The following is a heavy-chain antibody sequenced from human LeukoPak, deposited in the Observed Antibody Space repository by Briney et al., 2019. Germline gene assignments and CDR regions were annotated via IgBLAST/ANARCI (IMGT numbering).Heavy chain of an antibody. CDR2: IYYSGST. V-gene: IGHV4-59*01. J-gene: IGHJ4*02. D-gene: IGHD3-3*01. CDR1: GGSISSYY. CDR3: ARGDVGYYDFWSGYPRAFDY. Sequence: SETPSLTCTVSGGSISSYYWSWIRQPPGKGLEWIGYIYYSGSTNYNPSLKSRVTISVDTSKSQFSLKLSSVTAADTAVYYCARGDVGYYDFWSGYPRAFDYWGQGTLVTVSS.